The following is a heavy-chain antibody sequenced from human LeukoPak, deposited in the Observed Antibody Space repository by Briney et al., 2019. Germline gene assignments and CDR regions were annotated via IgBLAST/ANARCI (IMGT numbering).Heavy chain of an antibody. Sequence: GESLKISCEGSGYSFTTYWIGWVRQMPGKGLEWMGIIYPGDSDTRYSPSFQGQVTISVDKSISTAYLQWSSLKASDTAMYYCARARYCSGGSCYAEYWGQGTLVTVSS. V-gene: IGHV5-51*01. D-gene: IGHD2-15*01. CDR1: GYSFTTYW. CDR2: IYPGDSDT. CDR3: ARARYCSGGSCYAEY. J-gene: IGHJ4*02.